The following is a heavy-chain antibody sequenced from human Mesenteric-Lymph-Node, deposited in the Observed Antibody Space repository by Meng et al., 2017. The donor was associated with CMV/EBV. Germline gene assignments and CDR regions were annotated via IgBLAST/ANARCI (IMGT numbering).Heavy chain of an antibody. V-gene: IGHV4-31*02. CDR2: IYYSGST. J-gene: IGHJ4*02. Sequence: TVSGGSISSGGYYWNWLRQYPGKGLEWIGYIYYSGSTYYNPSLESRVTMSVDTSENQFSLKLSSVTAADTAVYYCARDRGGYNLVDHWGQGTLVTVSS. D-gene: IGHD5-24*01. CDR3: ARDRGGYNLVDH. CDR1: GGSISSGGYY.